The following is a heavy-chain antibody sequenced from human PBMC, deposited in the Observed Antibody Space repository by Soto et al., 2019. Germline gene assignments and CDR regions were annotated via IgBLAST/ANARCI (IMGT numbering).Heavy chain of an antibody. CDR1: GFTFSSYS. D-gene: IGHD5-12*01. Sequence: GGSLRLSCAASGFTFSSYSMNWVRQAPGKGLEWVSYISSSSSTIYYADSVKGRFTISRDNAKNSLYLQMNSLRDEDTAVYYCARAGRDGYIHYYYYYGMDVWGQGTTVTVS. CDR2: ISSSSSTI. CDR3: ARAGRDGYIHYYYYYGMDV. V-gene: IGHV3-48*02. J-gene: IGHJ6*02.